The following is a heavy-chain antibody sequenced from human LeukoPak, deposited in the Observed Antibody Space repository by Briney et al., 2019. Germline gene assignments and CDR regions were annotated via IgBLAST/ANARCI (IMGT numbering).Heavy chain of an antibody. CDR1: GYTFTGYY. CDR2: INPNSGGT. J-gene: IGHJ4*02. V-gene: IGHV1-2*02. D-gene: IGHD2-15*01. CDR3: ARIEDIVAY. Sequence: GASVKVSCKSSGYTFTGYYMHWVRHAHGQGLEWMGWINPNSGGTNYAQKFQGRVTMTRDTSISTPYMELSRLRSDDTAVYYCARIEDIVAYWGQGTLVTVSS.